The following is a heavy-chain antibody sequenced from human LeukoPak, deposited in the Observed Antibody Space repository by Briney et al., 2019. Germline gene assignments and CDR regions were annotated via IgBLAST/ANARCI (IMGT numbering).Heavy chain of an antibody. J-gene: IGHJ4*02. Sequence: SETLSLTCTVSGGSISSYYWSWIRQPPGKGLEWIGYIYYSGSTNYNPSLKSRVTISADTSKNQFSLKLSSVTAADTAAYYCARASSSGWYPPDYWGQGTLVTVSS. V-gene: IGHV4-59*12. CDR1: GGSISSYY. D-gene: IGHD6-19*01. CDR2: IYYSGST. CDR3: ARASSSGWYPPDY.